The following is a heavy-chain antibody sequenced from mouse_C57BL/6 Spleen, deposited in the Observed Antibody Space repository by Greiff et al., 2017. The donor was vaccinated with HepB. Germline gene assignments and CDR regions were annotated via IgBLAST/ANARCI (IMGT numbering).Heavy chain of an antibody. D-gene: IGHD1-1*01. CDR3: ARSGSSGPWFAY. CDR1: GYTFTSYW. V-gene: IGHV1-55*01. J-gene: IGHJ3*01. Sequence: QVQLQQPGAELVKPGASVKMSCKASGYTFTSYWITWVKQRPGQGLEWIGDIYPGSGSPNYNEKFKSKATLTVDTSSSTAYMQLSSLTSEDSAVYYCARSGSSGPWFAYWGKGTLVTVSA. CDR2: IYPGSGSP.